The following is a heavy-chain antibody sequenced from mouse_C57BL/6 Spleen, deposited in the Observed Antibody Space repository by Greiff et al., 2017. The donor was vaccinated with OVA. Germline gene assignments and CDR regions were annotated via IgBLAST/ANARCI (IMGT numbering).Heavy chain of an antibody. CDR2: INPGSGGT. CDR3: AREFYYGYDEGFAY. D-gene: IGHD2-2*01. V-gene: IGHV1-54*01. CDR1: GYAFTNYL. Sequence: VQLQQSGAELVRPGTSVKVSCKASGYAFTNYLIEWVKQRPGQGLEWIGVINPGSGGTNYNEKFKGKATLTADKFSSTAYMQLSSLTSEDSAVYFCAREFYYGYDEGFAYWGQGTLVTVSA. J-gene: IGHJ3*01.